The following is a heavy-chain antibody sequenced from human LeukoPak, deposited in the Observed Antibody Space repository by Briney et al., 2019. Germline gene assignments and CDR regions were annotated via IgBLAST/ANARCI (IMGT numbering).Heavy chain of an antibody. CDR1: GGSISSGSYY. V-gene: IGHV4-61*02. Sequence: PSETLSLTCTVSGGSISSGSYYWSWIRQPAGKGLEWIGRIYTSGSTNYNPSLKSRVTISVDTSKNQFSLKLSSMTAADTAVYYCARGSAHSSSSHWGQGTLVTVSS. CDR3: ARGSAHSSSSH. D-gene: IGHD6-6*01. CDR2: IYTSGST. J-gene: IGHJ4*02.